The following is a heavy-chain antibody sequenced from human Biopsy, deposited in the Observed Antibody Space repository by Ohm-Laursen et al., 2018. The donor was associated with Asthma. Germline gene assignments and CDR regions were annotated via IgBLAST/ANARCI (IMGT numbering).Heavy chain of an antibody. J-gene: IGHJ4*02. CDR2: MYHSGRT. V-gene: IGHV4-30-2*01. CDR3: ARCGGDCPIWGFDS. D-gene: IGHD2-21*02. CDR1: GGSVSSGNNS. Sequence: SQTLSLTCAVSGGSVSSGNNSWTWIRQPPGKGLEWIGYMYHSGRTYYNPSLKSRVNISVDKSKNQFSLKVNSVTAADTAVYYCARCGGDCPIWGFDSWGPGTLVTVSS.